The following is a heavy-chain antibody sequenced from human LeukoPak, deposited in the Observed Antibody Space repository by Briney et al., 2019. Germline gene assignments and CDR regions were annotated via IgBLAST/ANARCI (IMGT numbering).Heavy chain of an antibody. CDR1: GFTFSSYS. J-gene: IGHJ4*02. V-gene: IGHV3-21*01. D-gene: IGHD6-19*01. CDR2: ISSSSSYI. CDR3: AGEKKKQWLVRGTAFDY. Sequence: GGSLRLSCAASGFTFSSYSMNWVRQAPGRGLEWVSSISSSSSYIYYADSVKGRFTISRDNAKNSLYLQMNSLRAEETAVYYCAGEKKKQWLVRGTAFDYWGQGTLVTVSS.